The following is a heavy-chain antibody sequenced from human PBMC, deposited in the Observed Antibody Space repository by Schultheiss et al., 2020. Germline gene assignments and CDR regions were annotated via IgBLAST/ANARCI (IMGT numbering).Heavy chain of an antibody. D-gene: IGHD2-2*01. CDR2: ISYDGSSE. V-gene: IGHV3-30*18. CDR1: GFTFSTSG. CDR3: AKGSTTSCYSASDY. J-gene: IGHJ4*02. Sequence: GGSLRLSCAASGFTFSTSGMHWVHQAPGKGLEWVAVISYDGSSEYYADSVKGRFAISRDNSNNTLFLQMNSLRPEDTAVYYCAKGSTTSCYSASDYWGQGTLVTVSS.